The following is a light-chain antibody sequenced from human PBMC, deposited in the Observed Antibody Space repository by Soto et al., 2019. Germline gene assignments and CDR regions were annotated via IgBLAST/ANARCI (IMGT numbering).Light chain of an antibody. V-gene: IGKV3-20*01. CDR2: GAS. J-gene: IGKJ2*01. CDR3: QQYCSSPRYT. CDR1: QSVSSSY. Sequence: EIVLTQSPGTLSLSPGERATLSCRASQSVSSSYLAWYQQKPGQAPRLLIYGASSRATGIPDRFSGSGSGTDFNLTISRLEPEDFAVYYCQQYCSSPRYTFGQGTKLEIK.